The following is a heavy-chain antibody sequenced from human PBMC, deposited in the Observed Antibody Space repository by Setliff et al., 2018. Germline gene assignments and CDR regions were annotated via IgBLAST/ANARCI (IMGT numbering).Heavy chain of an antibody. J-gene: IGHJ4*02. CDR2: IYYSGST. V-gene: IGHV4-39*01. CDR1: GGSVSDSTYY. CDR3: AHRPGYCFTTTCWNFDY. Sequence: SETLSLTCTVSGGSVSDSTYYWGWVRQPPGKGLEWIGSIYYSGSTYYNPSLRSRVTISVDTSKNQFSLNVNSVIAADTAVYYCAHRPGYCFTTTCWNFDYWGQGALVTVSS. D-gene: IGHD2-2*01.